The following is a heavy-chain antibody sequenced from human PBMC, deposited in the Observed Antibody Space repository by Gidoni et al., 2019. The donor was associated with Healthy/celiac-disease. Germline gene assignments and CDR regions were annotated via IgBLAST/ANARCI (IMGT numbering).Heavy chain of an antibody. CDR2: IIPIFGTA. J-gene: IGHJ4*02. D-gene: IGHD6-6*01. CDR1: GGTFSSYA. CDR3: ARVGSSSSSGLLDY. Sequence: QVQLVQSGAEVKKPGSSVKVSCQASGGTFSSYAISWVRQAPGQGLEWMGGIIPIFGTANYAQKFQGRVTITADESTSTAYMELSSLRSEDTAVYYCARVGSSSSSGLLDYWGQGTLVTVSS. V-gene: IGHV1-69*01.